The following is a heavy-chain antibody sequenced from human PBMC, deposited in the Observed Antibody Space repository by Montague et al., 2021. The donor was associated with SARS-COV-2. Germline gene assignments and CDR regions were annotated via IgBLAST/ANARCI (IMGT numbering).Heavy chain of an antibody. CDR1: GVSISGRNW. V-gene: IGHV4-4*02. CDR2: IYNSGSA. D-gene: IGHD2-8*01. Sequence: SETLSLTCAVSGVSISGRNWWSWIRQPPGKGLEWIGEIYNSGSADYNPSLRGRVTISVDKSENQFSLNMTSATAADTAVYYCVRVPPSVSATGGNYYYGLDVWGQGTSITVSS. CDR3: VRVPPSVSATGGNYYYGLDV. J-gene: IGHJ6*02.